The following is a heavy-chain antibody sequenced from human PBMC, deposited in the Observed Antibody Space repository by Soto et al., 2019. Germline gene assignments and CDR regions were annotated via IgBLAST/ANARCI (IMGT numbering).Heavy chain of an antibody. J-gene: IGHJ6*03. Sequence: PGGSLRLSCAASGFTFSSYGMHWVRQAPGKGLEWVAVISYDGSNKYYADSVKGRFTISRDNSKNTLYLQMNSLRAEDTAVYYCAKQAPFYYDYYMDVWGKGTTVTVSS. CDR3: AKQAPFYYDYYMDV. CDR1: GFTFSSYG. CDR2: ISYDGSNK. V-gene: IGHV3-30*18.